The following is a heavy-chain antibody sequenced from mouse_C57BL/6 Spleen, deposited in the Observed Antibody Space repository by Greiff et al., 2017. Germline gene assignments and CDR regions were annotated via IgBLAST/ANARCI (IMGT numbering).Heavy chain of an antibody. CDR2: IDPSDSYT. CDR3: ARPYDYDDGGFAY. V-gene: IGHV1-69*01. CDR1: GYTFTSYW. J-gene: IGHJ3*01. D-gene: IGHD2-4*01. Sequence: VQLQQSGAELVMPGASVKLSCKASGYTFTSYWMHWVKQRPGQGLEWIGEIDPSDSYTNYNQKFKGKSTLTVDKSSSTAYMQLSSLTSEDSAVYYCARPYDYDDGGFAYWGQGTLVTVSA.